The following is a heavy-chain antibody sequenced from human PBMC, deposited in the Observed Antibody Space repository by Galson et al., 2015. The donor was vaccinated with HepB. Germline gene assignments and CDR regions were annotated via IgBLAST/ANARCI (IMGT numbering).Heavy chain of an antibody. CDR1: GFTFSSYS. J-gene: IGHJ3*02. Sequence: SLRLSCAASGFTFSSYSMNWVRQAPGKGLEWVSYISSSSSTIYYADSVKGRFTISRDNAKNSLYLQMNSLRAEDTAVYYCARDSSGWYGDAFDIWGQGTMVTVSS. CDR2: ISSSSSTI. V-gene: IGHV3-48*01. CDR3: ARDSSGWYGDAFDI. D-gene: IGHD6-19*01.